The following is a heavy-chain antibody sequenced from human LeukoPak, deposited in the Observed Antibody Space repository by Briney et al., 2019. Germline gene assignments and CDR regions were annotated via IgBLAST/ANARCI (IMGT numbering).Heavy chain of an antibody. CDR1: GFTFSSYG. D-gene: IGHD3-10*01. CDR3: ATYLYKSLDY. Sequence: GGSLRLSCAASGFTFSSYGMHWVRQAPGKGLEWVAFIRYDGSKKYYTDSVKGRFTISRDNSKNTLYLQMKSLRPEDTAVYYCATYLYKSLDYWGQGTLVTVSS. J-gene: IGHJ4*02. V-gene: IGHV3-30*02. CDR2: IRYDGSKK.